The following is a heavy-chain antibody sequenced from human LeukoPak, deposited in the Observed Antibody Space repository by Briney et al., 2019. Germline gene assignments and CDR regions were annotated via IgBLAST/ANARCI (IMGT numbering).Heavy chain of an antibody. D-gene: IGHD6-19*01. J-gene: IGHJ4*02. CDR1: GFTFSSYA. CDR3: AKGGASGYSSGGDY. Sequence: PGGSLRLSCAASGFTFSSYAMSWVRQAPGKGLEWVSAISGSGGSTYYADSVKGRFTISRDNSKNTLYLQMNSLRAEDTAVYYCAKGGASGYSSGGDYWGQGTLVTVSS. V-gene: IGHV3-23*01. CDR2: ISGSGGST.